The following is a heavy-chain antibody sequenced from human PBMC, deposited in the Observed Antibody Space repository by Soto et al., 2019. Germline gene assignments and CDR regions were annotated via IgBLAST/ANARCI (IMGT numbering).Heavy chain of an antibody. Sequence: GGSLRLSCAASGFTVSSNYMSWVRQAPGKGLEWVSVIYSGGTTYYADSVKGRFTISRDNSKNTLYLQMNGLRAEDTAVYYCARSYSGYDSYYYYMDVWGKGTTVTVSS. D-gene: IGHD5-12*01. CDR2: IYSGGTT. J-gene: IGHJ6*03. CDR3: ARSYSGYDSYYYYMDV. V-gene: IGHV3-66*01. CDR1: GFTVSSNY.